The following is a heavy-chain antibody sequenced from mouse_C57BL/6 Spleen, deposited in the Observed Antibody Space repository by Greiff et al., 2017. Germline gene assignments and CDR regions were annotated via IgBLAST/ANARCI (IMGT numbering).Heavy chain of an antibody. D-gene: IGHD2-3*01. CDR2: IYPGDGDT. J-gene: IGHJ2*01. Sequence: QVQLQQSGAELVKPGASVKISCKASGYAFSSYWMNWVKQRPGKGLEWIGQIYPGDGDTNYNGKLKGKATLTADKSSSTAYMQLSSLTSEDSAVYFFAVIYDGYSYIDYWGQGTTLTVSS. CDR1: GYAFSSYW. V-gene: IGHV1-80*01. CDR3: AVIYDGYSYIDY.